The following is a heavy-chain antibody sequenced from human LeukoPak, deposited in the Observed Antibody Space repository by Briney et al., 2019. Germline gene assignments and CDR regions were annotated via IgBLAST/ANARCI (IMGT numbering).Heavy chain of an antibody. V-gene: IGHV4-34*01. D-gene: IGHD5-18*01. CDR1: GGSFSGYY. J-gene: IGHJ4*02. Sequence: SETLSLTCAVYGGSFSGYYWSWIRQPPGKGLEWIGEINHSGSTNYNPSLKSRVTISVDTSKNRFSLKLSSVTAADTAVYYCARSGYSYGWRSFDYWGQGTLVTVSS. CDR3: ARSGYSYGWRSFDY. CDR2: INHSGST.